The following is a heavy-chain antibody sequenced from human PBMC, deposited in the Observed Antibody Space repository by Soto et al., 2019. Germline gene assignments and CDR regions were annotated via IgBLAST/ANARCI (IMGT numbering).Heavy chain of an antibody. V-gene: IGHV1-18*04. CDR2: ISAYNGNT. J-gene: IGHJ4*02. CDR1: GYTFTSYC. Sequence: QVKLVQSGAEVKKPGASVKVSCKASGYTFTSYCISWVRQAPGQGLEWMGWISAYNGNTNYAQKLQGRVTMTTDTSTSISYMDLRSLRYDDTAVYYCSLTHYDSSLGVFDYWGQGSLCTVSS. D-gene: IGHD3-22*01. CDR3: SLTHYDSSLGVFDY.